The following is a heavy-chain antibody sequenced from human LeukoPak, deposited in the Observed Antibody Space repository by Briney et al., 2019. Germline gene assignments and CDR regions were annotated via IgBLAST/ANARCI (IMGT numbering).Heavy chain of an antibody. D-gene: IGHD3-22*01. CDR1: GGSVSSGSYY. CDR2: IYYSGST. CDR3: ARSVREYYDSSGLVAYFDY. V-gene: IGHV4-39*07. Sequence: SETLSLTCTVSGGSVSSGSYYWGWIRQPPGKGLEWIGSIYYSGSTYYNPSLKSRVTISVDTSKNQFSLKLSSVTAADTAVYYCARSVREYYDSSGLVAYFDYWGQGTLVTVSS. J-gene: IGHJ4*02.